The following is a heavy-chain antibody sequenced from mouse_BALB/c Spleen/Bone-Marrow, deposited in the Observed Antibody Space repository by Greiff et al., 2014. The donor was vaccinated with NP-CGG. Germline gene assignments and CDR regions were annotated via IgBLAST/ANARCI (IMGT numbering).Heavy chain of an antibody. CDR3: SRQHYYGSYAMDY. CDR2: IRSGGGST. J-gene: IGHJ4*01. D-gene: IGHD1-2*01. CDR1: GFAFRSYD. Sequence: DVKLVESGGGLVKPGGSLKLSCAASGFAFRSYDMSWVRQTPEKRLEWVAYIRSGGGSTHYPDNVKGRFTFSRDNGKNNLYVQMSSLKSEDTAMYYCSRQHYYGSYAMDYWGQGTSVTVSS. V-gene: IGHV5-12-1*01.